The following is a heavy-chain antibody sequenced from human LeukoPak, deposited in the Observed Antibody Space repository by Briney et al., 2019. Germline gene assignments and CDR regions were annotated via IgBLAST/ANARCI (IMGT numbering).Heavy chain of an antibody. Sequence: GGSLRLSCAASGLTFSSYAVRGVRQAPGKGLEWVSAIGSGSGGTTIYADSVKGRFTISRDNSKNTLELQMNSLRAEDTAVYHCPKEAATGGNFYDWGQGTLVTVSS. V-gene: IGHV3-23*01. CDR3: PKEAATGGNFYD. CDR2: IGSGSGGTT. J-gene: IGHJ4*02. D-gene: IGHD2-15*01. CDR1: GLTFSSYA.